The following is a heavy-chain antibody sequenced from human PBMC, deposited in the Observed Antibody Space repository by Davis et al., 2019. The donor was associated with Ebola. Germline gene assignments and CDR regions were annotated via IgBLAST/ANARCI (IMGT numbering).Heavy chain of an antibody. D-gene: IGHD2-8*01. CDR3: ARRDRYCTNGVCPNYFDY. Sequence: GESLKISCAASGFTFSSYTMSWVRQAPGKGLEWVANIKKDGSEKYDVDSVKDRFTISRDNAKNSVYLQMNSLRVDDTAVYYCARRDRYCTNGVCPNYFDYWGQGTLVTVSS. V-gene: IGHV3-7*03. CDR1: GFTFSSYT. J-gene: IGHJ4*02. CDR2: IKKDGSEK.